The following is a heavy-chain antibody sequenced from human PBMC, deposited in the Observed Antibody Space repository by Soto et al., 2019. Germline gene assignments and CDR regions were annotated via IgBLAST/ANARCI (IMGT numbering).Heavy chain of an antibody. Sequence: EVQLLESGGGLVQPGGSLRLSCAASGFTFASYAMSWVRQAPEKGLEWVSGISGSGGSTYSADSVKGRFTISRDNSKNTLYLEVYGLRAEDTAVYYGVKGLGDYPYDDAMDVW. CDR1: GFTFASYA. D-gene: IGHD4-17*01. CDR2: ISGSGGST. CDR3: VKGLGDYPYDDAMDV. V-gene: IGHV3-23*01. J-gene: IGHJ6*01.